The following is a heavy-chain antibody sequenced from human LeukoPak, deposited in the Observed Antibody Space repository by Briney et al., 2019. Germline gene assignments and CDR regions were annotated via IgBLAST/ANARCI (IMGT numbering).Heavy chain of an antibody. Sequence: SETLSLTCTVSGGSISSYYWSWIRQPPGRGLEWIGNIYYSGSTNYNASLKSRVTISVDTSKNQFSLKLSSVTAADTAVYYCARLSSGSSSWYDIDYWGQGTLVTVSS. V-gene: IGHV4-59*08. CDR1: GGSISSYY. CDR3: ARLSSGSSSWYDIDY. J-gene: IGHJ4*02. D-gene: IGHD6-13*01. CDR2: IYYSGST.